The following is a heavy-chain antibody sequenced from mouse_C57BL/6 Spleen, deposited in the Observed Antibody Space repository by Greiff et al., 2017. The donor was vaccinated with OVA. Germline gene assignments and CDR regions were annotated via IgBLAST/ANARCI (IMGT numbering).Heavy chain of an antibody. Sequence: QVQLQQPGAELVMPGASVKLSCKASGYTFTSYWMHWVKQRPGQGLEWIGEIDPSDSYTNYNQKFKGKSTLTVDKSSSTAYMQLSSLTSEDSAVYYCARRYNGSSYAYFDVWGTGTTVTVSS. CDR3: ARRYNGSSYAYFDV. CDR2: IDPSDSYT. J-gene: IGHJ1*03. V-gene: IGHV1-69*01. CDR1: GYTFTSYW. D-gene: IGHD1-1*01.